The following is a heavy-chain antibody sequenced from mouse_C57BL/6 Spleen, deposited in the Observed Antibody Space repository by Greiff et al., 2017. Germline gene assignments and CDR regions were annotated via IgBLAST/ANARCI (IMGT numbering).Heavy chain of an antibody. CDR3: AREGYYYGTLDY. Sequence: QVQLQQPGAELVRPGSSVKLSCKASGYTFTSYWMDWVKQRPGQGLEWIGNIYPSDSATHYNQKFKDKATLTVDKSSSTAYMQLSSLTSEDSAVYYCAREGYYYGTLDYWGQGTTLTVSS. D-gene: IGHD1-1*01. CDR2: IYPSDSAT. V-gene: IGHV1-61*01. J-gene: IGHJ2*01. CDR1: GYTFTSYW.